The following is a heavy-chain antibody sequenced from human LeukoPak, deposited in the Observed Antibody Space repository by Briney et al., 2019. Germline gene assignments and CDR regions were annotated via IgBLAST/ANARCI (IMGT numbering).Heavy chain of an antibody. CDR2: INSDGSST. V-gene: IGHV3-74*01. CDR1: GFTFSSYW. D-gene: IGHD4-11*01. CDR3: ARGSTLTTLVY. J-gene: IGHJ4*02. Sequence: PGGSLRLSCAASGFTFSSYWMHWVRQAPGKGLVWVSRINSDGSSTSYADSEKGRFTISRDNAKNTLYLQMNSLRAEDTAVYYCARGSTLTTLVYWGQGTLVTVSS.